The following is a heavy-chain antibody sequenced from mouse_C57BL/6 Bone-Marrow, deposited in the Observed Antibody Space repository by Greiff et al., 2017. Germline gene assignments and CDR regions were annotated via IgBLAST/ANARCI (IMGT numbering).Heavy chain of an antibody. CDR2: IDPANGNT. CDR1: GFNIKNTY. CDR3: ARSRGYGSSRYYFDY. Sequence: VTLKESVAELVRPGASVKLSCTASGFNIKNTYMHWVKQRPEQGLEWIGRIDPANGNTKYAPKFQGKATITADTSSNTAYLQLSSLTSEDTAIYYCARSRGYGSSRYYFDYWGQGTTLTVSS. D-gene: IGHD1-1*01. J-gene: IGHJ2*01. V-gene: IGHV14-3*01.